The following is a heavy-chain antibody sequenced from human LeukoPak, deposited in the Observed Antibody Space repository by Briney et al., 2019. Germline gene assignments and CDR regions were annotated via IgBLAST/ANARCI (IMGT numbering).Heavy chain of an antibody. CDR3: ASTDSSGYYFPFDY. CDR2: IIPIFGTA. D-gene: IGHD3-22*01. J-gene: IGHJ4*02. Sequence: SVKVSCKASGGTFSSYAISWVRQAPGQGLEWMGGIIPIFGTANYAQKFQGRVTITTDESTSTAYMELSSLRSEDTAVYYCASTDSSGYYFPFDYWGQGTLVTVSS. V-gene: IGHV1-69*05. CDR1: GGTFSSYA.